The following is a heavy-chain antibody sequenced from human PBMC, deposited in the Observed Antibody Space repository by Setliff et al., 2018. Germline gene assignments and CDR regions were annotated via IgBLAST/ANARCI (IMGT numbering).Heavy chain of an antibody. CDR2: MNPNSGNT. V-gene: IGHV1-8*02. D-gene: IGHD3-3*01. CDR1: GYTFTSYD. J-gene: IGHJ4*02. Sequence: GASVKVSCKASGYTFTSYDINWVRQATGQGLEWMGWMNPNSGNTGYAQKFQGRVTMTRNTSISTAYMDLSSLRFEDTAVYYCASSRDYNFWSGYYSPLDYWGQGTLVTVSS. CDR3: ASSRDYNFWSGYYSPLDY.